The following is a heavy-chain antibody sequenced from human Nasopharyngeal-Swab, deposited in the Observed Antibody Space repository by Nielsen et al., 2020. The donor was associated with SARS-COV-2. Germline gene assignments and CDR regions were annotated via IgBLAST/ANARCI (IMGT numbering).Heavy chain of an antibody. V-gene: IGHV3-49*02. Sequence: GGSLRLSCAASGFTFRTYWMSWVRQAPGKGLEWVGFIRSKAYGGTTEYAASVKGRFTISRDDSKSIAYLQMNSLKTEDTAVYYCTRETSLAVAGTLLYYYYYYMDVWGKGTTVTVSS. D-gene: IGHD6-19*01. CDR1: GFTFRTYW. CDR3: TRETSLAVAGTLLYYYYYYMDV. J-gene: IGHJ6*03. CDR2: IRSKAYGGTT.